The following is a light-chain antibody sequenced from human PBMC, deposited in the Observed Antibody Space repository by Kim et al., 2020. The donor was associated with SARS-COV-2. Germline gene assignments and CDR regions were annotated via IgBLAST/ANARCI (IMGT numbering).Light chain of an antibody. Sequence: LGQTVLITCQGDSLRNYYASWYQKRPGQAPRLLIYGKNSRPSGISDRFSGSTSGNTASLTITATQAEDEADYFCSSRDSSGDNVMLFGGGTQLTVL. CDR3: SSRDSSGDNVML. CDR2: GKN. CDR1: SLRNYY. V-gene: IGLV3-19*01. J-gene: IGLJ3*02.